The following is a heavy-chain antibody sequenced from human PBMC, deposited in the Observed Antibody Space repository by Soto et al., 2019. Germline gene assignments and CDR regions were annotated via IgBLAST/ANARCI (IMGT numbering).Heavy chain of an antibody. CDR3: ARYGSGSYRP. D-gene: IGHD3-10*01. V-gene: IGHV4-59*12. CDR2: IFYTGFT. J-gene: IGHJ5*02. CDR1: GGSISSYY. Sequence: SETLSLTCTVSGGSISSYYWSWIRQPPGKGLEWIGYIFYTGFTNYNPSLKSRVTISVDTSKNQFSLKLSSVTAADTAVYYCARYGSGSYRPWGQGTLVTVSS.